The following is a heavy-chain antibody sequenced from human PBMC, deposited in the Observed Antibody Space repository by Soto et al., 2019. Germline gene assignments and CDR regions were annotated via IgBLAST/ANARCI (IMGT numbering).Heavy chain of an antibody. V-gene: IGHV1-2*02. D-gene: IGHD4-17*01. CDR3: ARGGTDGDYTGVDH. J-gene: IGHJ4*02. CDR1: GSSFTGHY. Sequence: QVQLVQSGAEVQKPGASVKVSCKPLGSSFTGHYMIWVRQAPGQGPEWVGWINPKSGGTSYAQKFQGRVAMTRDTSIGAAYMELSDLRSDDTAVYYCARGGTDGDYTGVDHWGQGTLVTVSS. CDR2: INPKSGGT.